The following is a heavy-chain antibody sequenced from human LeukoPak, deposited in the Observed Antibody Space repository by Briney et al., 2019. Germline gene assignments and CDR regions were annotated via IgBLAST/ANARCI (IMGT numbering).Heavy chain of an antibody. D-gene: IGHD6-6*01. CDR1: GGSISSGDYY. Sequence: SETLSLTCTVSGGSISSGDYYWSWIRQPPGKGLEWIGYIYYSGSTYYNPSLKSRVTISVDTSKNQFSLKLSSVTAADTAVYYCARRRGYSSSSGHFDYWGQGTLVTVSS. V-gene: IGHV4-30-4*01. J-gene: IGHJ4*02. CDR3: ARRRGYSSSSGHFDY. CDR2: IYYSGST.